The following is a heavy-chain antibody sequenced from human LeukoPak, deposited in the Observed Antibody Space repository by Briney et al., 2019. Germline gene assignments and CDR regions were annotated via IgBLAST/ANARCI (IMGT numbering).Heavy chain of an antibody. V-gene: IGHV5-51*01. CDR1: GYRFTDYW. CDR3: ARRYCSSASCFGGDAFDI. CDR2: IYPGDSDT. D-gene: IGHD2-2*01. Sequence: GESLKISCKASGYRFTDYWIGWVRQMPGKGLEWMGIIYPGDSDTIYSPSFQGQVTISADKSISTAYLQWSSLKASDTAMYYCARRYCSSASCFGGDAFDIWGQGTMVTVSS. J-gene: IGHJ3*02.